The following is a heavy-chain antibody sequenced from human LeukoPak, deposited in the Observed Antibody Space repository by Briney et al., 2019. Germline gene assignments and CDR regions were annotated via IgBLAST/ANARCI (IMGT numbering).Heavy chain of an antibody. Sequence: PGRSLRLSCTTSGFTFGDYEITWVRQAPGKGLEWVGFTRTMASGGTTEYASSVRGSFTISRDESKDIDYLQMNSLKPEDTAVYYCTRVGKIAGTDAYDIWGQGTMVTVSS. CDR3: TRVGKIAGTDAYDI. J-gene: IGHJ3*02. D-gene: IGHD2-15*01. V-gene: IGHV3-49*04. CDR1: GFTFGDYE. CDR2: TRTMASGGTT.